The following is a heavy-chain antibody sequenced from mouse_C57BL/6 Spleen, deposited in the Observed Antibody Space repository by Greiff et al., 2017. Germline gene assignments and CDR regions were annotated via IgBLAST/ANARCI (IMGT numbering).Heavy chain of an antibody. CDR1: GYTFTSYW. Sequence: QVQLQQPGAELVKPGASVKMSCKASGYTFTSYWITWVKQRPGQGLEWIGDIYPGSGSTNYNEKFKSKATLTLDTSSSAAYMQLSSLTSEDSAVYYCARLGRGFAYWGQGTLVTVSA. J-gene: IGHJ3*01. CDR2: IYPGSGST. D-gene: IGHD4-1*01. CDR3: ARLGRGFAY. V-gene: IGHV1-55*01.